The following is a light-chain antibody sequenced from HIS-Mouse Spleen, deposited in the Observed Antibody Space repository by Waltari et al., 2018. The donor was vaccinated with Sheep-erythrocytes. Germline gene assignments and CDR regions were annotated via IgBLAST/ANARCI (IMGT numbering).Light chain of an antibody. J-gene: IGLJ3*02. Sequence: QSVLTQPPSASGTPGQRVTISCSGSSSNIGSNTVTWYQQLPGTAPKLLIYSNNQRPSGVSNRFSGSKSGNTASLTISGLQAEDEADYYCCSYAGSSTPWVFGGGTKLTVL. CDR1: SSNIGSNT. CDR3: CSYAGSSTPWV. V-gene: IGLV1-44*01. CDR2: SNN.